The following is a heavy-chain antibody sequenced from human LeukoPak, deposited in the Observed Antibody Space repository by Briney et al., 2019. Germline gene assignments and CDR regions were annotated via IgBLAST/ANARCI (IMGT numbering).Heavy chain of an antibody. Sequence: GGSLRLSCAASGFTFSSYAMSWVRQAPGKGLEWVSGISGSAVSTYYADSVKGRFTVSRDNSKNTLYLQMNSLRAEDTAVYYCAKGGSYSDSSDYYFRFDHWGQGTLVTVSS. CDR2: ISGSAVST. J-gene: IGHJ4*02. CDR1: GFTFSSYA. V-gene: IGHV3-23*01. CDR3: AKGGSYSDSSDYYFRFDH. D-gene: IGHD3-22*01.